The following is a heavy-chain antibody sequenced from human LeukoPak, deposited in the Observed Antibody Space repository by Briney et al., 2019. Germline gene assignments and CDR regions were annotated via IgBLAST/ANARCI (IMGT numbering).Heavy chain of an antibody. Sequence: GGSLRLSCAASGFTFNSYWMVWFRQAPGKGLVWVSCINPDGSWTLHADSVKGRFAISRDYARNTLYLQMNSLGVEDTAMYYCARYEQRPGVTASDPWSQGALLPVSS. CDR2: INPDGSWT. V-gene: IGHV3-74*01. J-gene: IGHJ5*02. CDR3: ARYEQRPGVTASDP. CDR1: GFTFNSYW. D-gene: IGHD2-21*02.